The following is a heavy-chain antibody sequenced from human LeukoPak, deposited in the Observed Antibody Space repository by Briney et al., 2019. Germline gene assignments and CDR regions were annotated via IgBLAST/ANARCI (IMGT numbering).Heavy chain of an antibody. D-gene: IGHD3-10*01. Sequence: SETLSLTCSVSGDSISSRDYYWSWIRQPPGKGLEWIGYIYYSGSTSYNPSLKSRVTISVDTSKNQFSLRLSSVTAADTAVYYCARDRGRVRGVFDYWGRGTLVTVSS. J-gene: IGHJ4*02. CDR1: GDSISSRDYY. CDR2: IYYSGST. V-gene: IGHV4-30-4*08. CDR3: ARDRGRVRGVFDY.